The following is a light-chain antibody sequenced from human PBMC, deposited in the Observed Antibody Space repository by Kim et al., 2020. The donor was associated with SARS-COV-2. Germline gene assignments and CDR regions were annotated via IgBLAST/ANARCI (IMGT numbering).Light chain of an antibody. CDR2: EVN. Sequence: GQSATMSSRATSSDIGGYDSVSWYHHHAGKTPKRLIYEVNPRPSGVPDRCSGSKSGNTASLTISGLQAEDEADYYCCSHAGSYTWVFGRGTRLTVL. CDR3: CSHAGSYTWV. V-gene: IGLV2-11*01. J-gene: IGLJ3*02. CDR1: SSDIGGYDS.